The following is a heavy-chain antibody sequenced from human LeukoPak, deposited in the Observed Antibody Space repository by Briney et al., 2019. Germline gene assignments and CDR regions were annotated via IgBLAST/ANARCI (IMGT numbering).Heavy chain of an antibody. CDR2: TGGDGSST. CDR3: AKSRPGTYYRGPGMDV. D-gene: IGHD3-10*01. J-gene: IGHJ6*02. CDR1: GFTFSSYA. Sequence: GCSLRLSCPASGFTFSSYAMCWLRQAPGEGLEWLSATGGDGSSTFYADFVKGRFTISRDNYKNTLYLRVDSLRAEDTAVYYCAKSRPGTYYRGPGMDVWGQGTTVTVSS. V-gene: IGHV3-23*01.